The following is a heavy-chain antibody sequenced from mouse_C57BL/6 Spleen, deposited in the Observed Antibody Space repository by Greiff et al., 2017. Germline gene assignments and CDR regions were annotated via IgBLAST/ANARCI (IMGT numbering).Heavy chain of an antibody. CDR3: ASHPSY. Sequence: VQLQQSVAELVRPGASVKLSCTASGFNFKNTYMHWVKQRPEQGLEWIGRIDPANGNTKYAPKFKGKATITADTSSNTAYLQLSSLTSEDTAIYYCASHPSYWGQGTTLTVSS. V-gene: IGHV14-3*01. J-gene: IGHJ2*01. CDR1: GFNFKNTY. D-gene: IGHD2-10*02. CDR2: IDPANGNT.